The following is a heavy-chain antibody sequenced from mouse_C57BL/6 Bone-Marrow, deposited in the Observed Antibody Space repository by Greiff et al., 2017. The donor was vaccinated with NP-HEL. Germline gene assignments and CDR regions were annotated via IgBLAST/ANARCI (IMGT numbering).Heavy chain of an antibody. Sequence: QVHVKQSGPGLVQPSQSLSITCTVSGFSLTSYGVHWVRQSPGKGLEWLRVICSGGSTDYNVAFMSRLSITQDNSKSQVFVKMSSLQADDTAIYYWAKPVMNTTGYYAMDDWGQGTSGTVSS. CDR2: ICSGGST. D-gene: IGHD2-4*01. CDR3: AKPVMNTTGYYAMDD. V-gene: IGHV2-5*01. J-gene: IGHJ4*01. CDR1: GFSLTSYG.